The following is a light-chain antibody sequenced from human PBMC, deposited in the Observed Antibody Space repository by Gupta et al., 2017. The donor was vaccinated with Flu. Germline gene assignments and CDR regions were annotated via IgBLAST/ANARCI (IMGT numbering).Light chain of an antibody. J-gene: IGKJ2*01. V-gene: IGKV3-20*01. Sequence: DIVSTPSPVPLFLSPGERATLSCRASKSSISSYLAWYQQKPGQAPRLLIYGASSRATCIPDRFSGSGSGTDFTLTISRLEPEDFAVYYCQQYGSSPPTFGQGTKVEIK. CDR3: QQYGSSPPT. CDR2: GAS. CDR1: KSSISSY.